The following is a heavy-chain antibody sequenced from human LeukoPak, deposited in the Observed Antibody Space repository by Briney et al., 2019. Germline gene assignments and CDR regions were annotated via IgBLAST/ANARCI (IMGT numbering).Heavy chain of an antibody. CDR3: AELGITMIGGV. J-gene: IGHJ6*04. D-gene: IGHD3-10*02. V-gene: IGHV3-23*01. Sequence: GGSLRLSCAASGFTFSSYGMSWVRQAPGKGLEWVSAISGSGGSTYYSDSVKGPFTISRDNSKNTLYLQMSSLRAEDTAVYFCAELGITMIGGVWGKGTTVTISS. CDR1: GFTFSSYG. CDR2: ISGSGGST.